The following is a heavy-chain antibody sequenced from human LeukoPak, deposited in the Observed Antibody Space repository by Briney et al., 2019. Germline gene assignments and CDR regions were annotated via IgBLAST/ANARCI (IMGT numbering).Heavy chain of an antibody. CDR3: AKEEGRSGYFDN. Sequence: PGGSLRLSCVASGSTFTTWGMHWVRQAPGKGLEWVAFLWYDRINRYYADSVKGRFTISRDNSKNTLYLQMNSLRVEDTAVYYCAKEEGRSGYFDNWGQGALVTVSS. CDR1: GSTFTTWG. J-gene: IGHJ4*02. CDR2: LWYDRINR. D-gene: IGHD3-22*01. V-gene: IGHV3-30*02.